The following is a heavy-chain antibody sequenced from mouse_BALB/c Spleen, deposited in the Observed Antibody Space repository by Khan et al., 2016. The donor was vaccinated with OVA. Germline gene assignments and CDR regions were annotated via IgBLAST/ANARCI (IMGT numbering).Heavy chain of an antibody. J-gene: IGHJ2*01. CDR1: GYTFTDYS. CDR2: ISTDSVNT. CDR3: AIRDYFDY. Sequence: QIQLVQSGPELVRPGVSVKISCKGSGYTFTDYSMHWVKQSHAKSLEWIGVISTDSVNTNDNQKFKGKATLTVDKSSSTAYMELARMTSEDSAIYYCAIRDYFDYWGQGTTLTVSS. V-gene: IGHV1S137*01.